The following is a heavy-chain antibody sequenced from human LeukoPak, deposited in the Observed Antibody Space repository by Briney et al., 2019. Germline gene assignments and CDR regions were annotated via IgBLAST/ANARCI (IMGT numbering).Heavy chain of an antibody. CDR2: IKQDGSEK. J-gene: IGHJ4*02. CDR1: GFTFSSYW. D-gene: IGHD3-16*01. CDR3: ARDEVMISSRFWITLGRYFDY. Sequence: GGSLRLSCAAPGFTFSSYWMSWVRQAPGKGLEWVANIKQDGSEKYYVDSVKGRFTISRDNAKNSLYLQMNSLRAEDTAVYYCARDEVMISSRFWITLGRYFDYWGQGTLVTVSS. V-gene: IGHV3-7*01.